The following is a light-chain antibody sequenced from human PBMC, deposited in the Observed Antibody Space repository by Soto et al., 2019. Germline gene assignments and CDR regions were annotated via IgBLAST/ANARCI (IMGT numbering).Light chain of an antibody. CDR2: DVS. V-gene: IGLV2-14*01. Sequence: QSVLTQPASVSGSPGQSITISCTGTSSDVGGYNYVSWYQQHPGKAPKLMIYDVSNRPSGVSNRFSGSNSGNTASLTISGLQAEDEDDYYCSSYTSSSTYVVFGGGTKLTVL. CDR1: SSDVGGYNY. CDR3: SSYTSSSTYVV. J-gene: IGLJ2*01.